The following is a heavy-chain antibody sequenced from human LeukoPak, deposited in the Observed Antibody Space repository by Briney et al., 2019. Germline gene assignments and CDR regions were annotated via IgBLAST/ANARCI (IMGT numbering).Heavy chain of an antibody. D-gene: IGHD2-2*01. V-gene: IGHV1-2*02. CDR1: GYTFTGYY. Sequence: GASVKVSCKASGYTFTGYYMHWVRQAPGQGLEWTGWINPNSGGTNYAQKFQGRVTMTRDTSISTAYMELSRLRSDDTAVYYCARVLGYCSSTSCYSYNWFDPWGQGTLVTVSS. CDR2: INPNSGGT. J-gene: IGHJ5*02. CDR3: ARVLGYCSSTSCYSYNWFDP.